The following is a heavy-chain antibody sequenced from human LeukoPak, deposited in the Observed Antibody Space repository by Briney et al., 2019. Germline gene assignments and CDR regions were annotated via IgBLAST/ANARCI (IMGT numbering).Heavy chain of an antibody. Sequence: PSETLSLTCTVSGGSISSGSYYWSWIRQPAGRGLEWIGRIYTSGSTNYNPSLKSRVTISVDTSKNQFSLKLSSVTAADTAVYYCARSSSSWIQSPFDYWGQGTLVTVSS. V-gene: IGHV4-61*02. CDR2: IYTSGST. D-gene: IGHD6-13*01. CDR3: ARSSSSWIQSPFDY. CDR1: GGSISSGSYY. J-gene: IGHJ4*02.